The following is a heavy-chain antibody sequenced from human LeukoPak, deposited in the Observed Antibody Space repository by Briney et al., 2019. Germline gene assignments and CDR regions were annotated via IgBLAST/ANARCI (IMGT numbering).Heavy chain of an antibody. D-gene: IGHD6-19*01. CDR2: IYTSGST. CDR1: GGSISSSSYY. CDR3: ARERYSSGWYGDY. Sequence: PSETLSLTCTVSGGSISSSSYYWSWIRQPAGKGLEWIGRIYTSGSTNYNPSLKSRVTISVDTSKNQFSLKLSSVTAADTAVYYCARERYSSGWYGDYWGQGTLVTVSS. V-gene: IGHV4-61*02. J-gene: IGHJ4*02.